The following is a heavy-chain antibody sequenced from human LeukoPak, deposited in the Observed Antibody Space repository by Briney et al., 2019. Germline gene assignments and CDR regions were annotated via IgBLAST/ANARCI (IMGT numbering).Heavy chain of an antibody. J-gene: IGHJ4*02. CDR1: GYNFNNYW. CDR3: AERGPGVHFTRWGEF. D-gene: IGHD7-27*01. CDR2: INPGDSNT. Sequence: PGESLKISCKGSGYNFNNYWIGWVRQMPGKGLEWMGIINPGDSNTRYSPSFQGQVTISADKSITTAYLQWSSLKASDTAMYFCAERGPGVHFTRWGEFRGQGTLVTVSS. V-gene: IGHV5-51*01.